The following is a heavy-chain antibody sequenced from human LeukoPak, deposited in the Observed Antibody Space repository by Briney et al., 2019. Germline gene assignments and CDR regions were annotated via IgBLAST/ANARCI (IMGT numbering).Heavy chain of an antibody. CDR2: IKSKTDGGTT. CDR1: GFTFSGYA. Sequence: GGSLRLSCEASGFTFSGYAVSWVRQAPGKGLEWVGRIKSKTDGGTTDYAAPVKGRFTISRDDSKNTLYLQMNSLKTEDTAVYYCTTFRGAFDYWGQGTLVTVSS. CDR3: TTFRGAFDY. D-gene: IGHD5-24*01. J-gene: IGHJ4*02. V-gene: IGHV3-15*01.